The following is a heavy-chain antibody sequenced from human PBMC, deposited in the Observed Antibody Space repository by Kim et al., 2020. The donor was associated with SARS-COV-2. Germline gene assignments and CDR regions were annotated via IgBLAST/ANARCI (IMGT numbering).Heavy chain of an antibody. D-gene: IGHD4-17*01. V-gene: IGHV3-23*01. J-gene: IGHJ5*02. CDR2: ISGSGGST. CDR1: GFSFNNYG. Sequence: GGSLRLSCVGSGFSFNNYGLTWVRQALGKGLEWVSHISGSGGSTYYADSVKGRFTISRDNSKSTLYLQMNNLRVEDTAIYYCAKDPRGFGDYGAWGQGTLVTVSS. CDR3: AKDPRGFGDYGA.